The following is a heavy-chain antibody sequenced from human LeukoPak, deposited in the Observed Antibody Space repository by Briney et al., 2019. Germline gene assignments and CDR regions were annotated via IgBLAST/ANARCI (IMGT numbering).Heavy chain of an antibody. Sequence: GGPLRLSCAASGFTFSSYAMSWVRQAPGKGLEWVSAISGSGDSTDYADSVKGRFTISRDSSKNVLYLQMNSLRAEDTAVYYCANVGDYPWGGGFNWLDPWGQGTLVTVSS. V-gene: IGHV3-23*01. D-gene: IGHD4-17*01. J-gene: IGHJ5*02. CDR2: ISGSGDST. CDR1: GFTFSSYA. CDR3: ANVGDYPWGGGFNWLDP.